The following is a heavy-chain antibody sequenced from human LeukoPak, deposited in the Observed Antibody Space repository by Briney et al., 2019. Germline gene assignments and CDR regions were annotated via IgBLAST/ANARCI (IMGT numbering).Heavy chain of an antibody. CDR2: IHSSEGT. D-gene: IGHD4-17*01. Sequence: SETLSLTCTVSGGSLNGYYWGWIRQPPGKGLECIGYIHSSEGTAHNASLKSRLTILLDTSKNQFSLTLSPVTAADTAVYYCARHVYGEGMVVWGKGTTVTVSS. CDR1: GGSLNGYY. V-gene: IGHV4-59*08. J-gene: IGHJ6*04. CDR3: ARHVYGEGMVV.